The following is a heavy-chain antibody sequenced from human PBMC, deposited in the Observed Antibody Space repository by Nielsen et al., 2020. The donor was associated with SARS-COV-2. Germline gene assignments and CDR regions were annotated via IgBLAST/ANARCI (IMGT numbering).Heavy chain of an antibody. D-gene: IGHD2-15*01. CDR3: ARGGGSKYCSGGSCYLGKKPYYYYGMDV. V-gene: IGHV4-34*01. J-gene: IGHJ6*02. Sequence: PGKGLEWIGEINHSGSTNYNPSLKSRVTISVDTSKDQFSLKLSSVTAADTAVYYCARGGGSKYCSGGSCYLGKKPYYYYGMDVWGQGTTVTVSS. CDR2: INHSGST.